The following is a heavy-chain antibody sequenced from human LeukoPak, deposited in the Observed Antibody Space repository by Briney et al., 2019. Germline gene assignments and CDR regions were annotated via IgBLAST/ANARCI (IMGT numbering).Heavy chain of an antibody. CDR3: ATRRFGELTY. V-gene: IGHV3-23*01. Sequence: GGSLRLSCEASGFTFSTYGMSWVRQAPGKGLEWVSAISGSGGSTYYADSVKGRFSISRDTSKNTLYLQMNSLRVEDTAVYYCATRRFGELTYWGQGTLVTVSS. CDR2: ISGSGGST. J-gene: IGHJ4*02. CDR1: GFTFSTYG. D-gene: IGHD3-10*01.